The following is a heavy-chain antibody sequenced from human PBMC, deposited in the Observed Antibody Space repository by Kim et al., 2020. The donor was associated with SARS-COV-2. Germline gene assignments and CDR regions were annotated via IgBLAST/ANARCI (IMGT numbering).Heavy chain of an antibody. D-gene: IGHD6-19*01. CDR2: ISYDGHNI. V-gene: IGHV3-30*03. J-gene: IGHJ4*02. CDR3: AREESAVADY. Sequence: GGSLRLSCATSGFIFTNYGLHWVRQAPGKGLEWLGVISYDGHNIYYAESVKGRFTISRDNSKTTVFLRMDSLTPEDTAVYFCAREESAVADYWGPGTLV. CDR1: GFIFTNYG.